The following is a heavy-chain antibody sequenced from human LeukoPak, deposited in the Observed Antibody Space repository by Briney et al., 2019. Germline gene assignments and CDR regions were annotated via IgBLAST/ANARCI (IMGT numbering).Heavy chain of an antibody. D-gene: IGHD3-10*01. CDR2: IYPGDSET. Sequence: GESLKISGKGSGYSFTNYWIGWVRQMPGKGLEWMGIIYPGDSETIYRPSFQGQVTISADKSIRTGQLQWRSLKASDTAMFYCARGGAPGLAFDFWGQGTLVTVSS. CDR3: ARGGAPGLAFDF. V-gene: IGHV5-51*01. J-gene: IGHJ4*02. CDR1: GYSFTNYW.